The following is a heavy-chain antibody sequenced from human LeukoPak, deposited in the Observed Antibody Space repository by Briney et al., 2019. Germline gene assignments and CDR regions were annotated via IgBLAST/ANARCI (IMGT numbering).Heavy chain of an antibody. V-gene: IGHV3-48*03. CDR1: GLTFSSFE. D-gene: IGHD3-22*01. J-gene: IGHJ4*02. Sequence: PGGSLRLSCAASGLTFSSFEMNWVRQAPGKGLEWVSYIDNSGSTVYYADSVKGRFIISRDNSKNTLYLQMNSLRAEGTAVYSCASKQNYYDSSGPMDYWGQGTLVTVSS. CDR2: IDNSGSTV. CDR3: ASKQNYYDSSGPMDY.